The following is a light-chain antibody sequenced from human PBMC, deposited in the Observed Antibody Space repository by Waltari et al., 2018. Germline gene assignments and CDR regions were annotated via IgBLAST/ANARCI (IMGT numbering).Light chain of an antibody. Sequence: QSVLTQPPSVSGAPGQRVPISCTGSSSNLRAPYDVPWYRNLPGTAPRLLIYGNNHRPSGVPDRFSGSKSGTSASLAITGLQAEDEADYYCQSYDSSLSGVVFGGGTKLTVL. J-gene: IGLJ2*01. CDR2: GNN. CDR1: SSNLRAPYD. CDR3: QSYDSSLSGVV. V-gene: IGLV1-40*01.